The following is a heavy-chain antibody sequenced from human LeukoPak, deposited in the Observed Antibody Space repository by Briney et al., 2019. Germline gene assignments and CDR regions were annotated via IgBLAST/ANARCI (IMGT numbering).Heavy chain of an antibody. J-gene: IGHJ4*02. CDR1: GYTFSSYG. Sequence: ASVKVSCKASGYTFSSYGISWVRQAPGQGLEWMGWISAYNANTHYAQKVQGRVTMTTDSSTTTAYMELSSLRSEDTAVYYCARVYYYDSSGYYLAYWGQGTLVTVSS. V-gene: IGHV1-18*01. CDR2: ISAYNANT. D-gene: IGHD3-22*01. CDR3: ARVYYYDSSGYYLAY.